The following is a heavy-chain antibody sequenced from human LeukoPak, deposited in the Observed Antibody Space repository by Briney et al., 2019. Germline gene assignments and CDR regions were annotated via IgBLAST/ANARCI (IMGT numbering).Heavy chain of an antibody. D-gene: IGHD6-13*01. V-gene: IGHV3-21*01. CDR3: ARDLGAGVRIAAVVDY. J-gene: IGHJ4*02. Sequence: GGSLRLSCAGSGFIFNTYTMNWFRQAPGKGLEWLSSISKTSNYTYYADSLKGRFTISRDNAKNSLYLQMNSLRAEDTAVYYCARDLGAGVRIAAVVDYWGQGTLVSV. CDR1: GFIFNTYT. CDR2: ISKTSNYT.